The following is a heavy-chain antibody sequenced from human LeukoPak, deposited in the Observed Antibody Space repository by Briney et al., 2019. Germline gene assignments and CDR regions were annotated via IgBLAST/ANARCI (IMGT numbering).Heavy chain of an antibody. J-gene: IGHJ3*02. CDR1: DGSISSYY. D-gene: IGHD6-19*01. V-gene: IGHV4-59*01. Sequence: PSETLSLTCTVSDGSISSYYWSWIRQPPGKGLEWIGYIYYSGSTNYNPFLKSRVTISVDTSKNQFSLKLSSVTAADTAVYYCTRDWPQDSSLAFDIWGQGTMVTVSS. CDR3: TRDWPQDSSLAFDI. CDR2: IYYSGST.